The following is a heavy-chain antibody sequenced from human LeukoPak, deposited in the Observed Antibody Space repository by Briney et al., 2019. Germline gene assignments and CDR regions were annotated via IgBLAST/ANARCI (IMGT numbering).Heavy chain of an antibody. CDR2: IYYSGST. V-gene: IGHV4-59*08. J-gene: IGHJ6*02. CDR3: ARRRARDFSYAMDV. Sequence: SETLSLTCTVSGGSISSYYWSWIRQPPGKGLEWIGYIYYSGSTNYNPSLKSRVTISVDTSKNQFSLKLSSVTAADTAVYYCARRRARDFSYAMDVWGQGTTVIVSS. CDR1: GGSISSYY.